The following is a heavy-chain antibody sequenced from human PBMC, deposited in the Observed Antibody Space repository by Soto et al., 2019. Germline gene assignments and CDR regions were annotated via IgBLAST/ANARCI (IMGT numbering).Heavy chain of an antibody. CDR1: GGSFSTYY. J-gene: IGHJ3*02. D-gene: IGHD3-9*01. CDR2: INHSGSN. CDR3: ARGGSNDWQVAFDI. V-gene: IGHV4-34*01. Sequence: SETLSLTCVVSGGSFSTYYYNWIRQSPGKGLEWIGEINHSGSNNYSPSLKSRVTMSLDTSKNQFSLKLTSVTAADTAVYYCARGGSNDWQVAFDIWGQGXMVT.